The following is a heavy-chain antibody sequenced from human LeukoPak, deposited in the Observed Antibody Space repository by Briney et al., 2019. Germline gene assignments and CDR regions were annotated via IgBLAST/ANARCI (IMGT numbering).Heavy chain of an antibody. Sequence: GGSLRLSCAASGFTDTNNYMNWVRQAPGKGLEWVSLISADGGSTFSADSVKGRFSISRDNSKNSLYLQMNSLRSEDTAMYYCAKESGKFDYWGQGTLVAVSS. V-gene: IGHV3-43*02. CDR2: ISADGGST. CDR3: AKESGKFDY. J-gene: IGHJ4*02. CDR1: GFTDTNNY.